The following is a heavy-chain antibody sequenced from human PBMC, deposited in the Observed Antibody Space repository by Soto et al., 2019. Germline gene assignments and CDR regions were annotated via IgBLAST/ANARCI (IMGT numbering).Heavy chain of an antibody. D-gene: IGHD2-21*02. V-gene: IGHV3-21*01. Sequence: PGGSLRLTCKASGVSVSNYNMHWVRQAPGKGLEWVSSIGRRSDIYYADSVKGRFTISRDNAKNTVSLQLNSLTDEDTSVYYCAREETAWPLAYGLDVWGQGITVTVSS. J-gene: IGHJ6*02. CDR3: AREETAWPLAYGLDV. CDR2: IGRRSDI. CDR1: GVSVSNYN.